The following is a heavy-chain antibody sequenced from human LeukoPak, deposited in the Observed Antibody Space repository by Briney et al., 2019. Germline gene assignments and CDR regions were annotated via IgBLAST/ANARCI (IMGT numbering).Heavy chain of an antibody. J-gene: IGHJ4*02. V-gene: IGHV3-23*01. D-gene: IGHD3-10*01. CDR3: AKDPAALLWFGELSPVDY. CDR1: GFTFSSYA. CDR2: ISGSGGST. Sequence: GGSLRLSCAASGFTFSSYAMSWVRQAPGKGLEWVSAISGSGGSTYYADSVKGRFTISRDNSKNTLYLQMNSLRAEDTAVYYCAKDPAALLWFGELSPVDYWGQGTLVTVSP.